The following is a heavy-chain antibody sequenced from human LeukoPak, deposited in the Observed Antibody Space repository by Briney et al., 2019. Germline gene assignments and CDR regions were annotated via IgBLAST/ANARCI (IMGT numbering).Heavy chain of an antibody. CDR3: ARVTPRTLLRGSYCLDY. V-gene: IGHV1-2*02. CDR2: INPNSGGT. D-gene: IGHD1-26*01. J-gene: IGHJ4*02. CDR1: GYTFTSYG. Sequence: ASVKVSCKASGYTFTSYGISWVRQAPGQGLEWMGWINPNSGGTNYAQKFQGRVTMTRDTSISTAYMELSRLRSDDTAVYYCARVTPRTLLRGSYCLDYWGQGTLVTVSS.